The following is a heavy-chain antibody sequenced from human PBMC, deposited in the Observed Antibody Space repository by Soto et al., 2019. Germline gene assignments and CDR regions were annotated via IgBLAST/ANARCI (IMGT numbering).Heavy chain of an antibody. CDR2: ISYDGSNK. Sequence: GGSLRLSCAASGFTFSSYAMHWVRQAPGKGLEWVAVISYDGSNKYYADSVKGRFTISRDNSKNTLYLQMNSLRAEDTAVYYCARDHYYYDSSGYLLLQNYYYYGMDVWGQGTTVTVSS. D-gene: IGHD3-22*01. V-gene: IGHV3-30-3*01. CDR3: ARDHYYYDSSGYLLLQNYYYYGMDV. J-gene: IGHJ6*02. CDR1: GFTFSSYA.